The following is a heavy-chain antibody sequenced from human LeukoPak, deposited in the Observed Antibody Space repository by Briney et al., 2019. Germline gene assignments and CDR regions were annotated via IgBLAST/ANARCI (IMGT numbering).Heavy chain of an antibody. Sequence: SETLSLTCTVSGGSISSYYWSWIRQPPGKGLEWIGYIYYSGSTNYNPSLKSRVTISVDTSKNQFSLKLSSVTAADTAVYYCARSLSGYDWGYYYYYGMDVWGQGTTVTVSS. CDR1: GGSISSYY. J-gene: IGHJ6*02. D-gene: IGHD5-12*01. CDR3: ARSLSGYDWGYYYYYGMDV. CDR2: IYYSGST. V-gene: IGHV4-59*08.